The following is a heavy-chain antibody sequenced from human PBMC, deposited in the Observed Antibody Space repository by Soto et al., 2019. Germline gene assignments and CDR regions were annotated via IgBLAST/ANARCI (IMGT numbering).Heavy chain of an antibody. Sequence: PGGSLRLSCAASGFTFSSDAMSWVRQAPGKGLEWVSAISGSGGNTYYADSVNGRFTISRDNSKNTLYLQVNSLRAEDAAVYYCAKWVASGTFHYYYMDVWGKGTTVTVSS. CDR1: GFTFSSDA. CDR3: AKWVASGTFHYYYMDV. CDR2: ISGSGGNT. J-gene: IGHJ6*03. V-gene: IGHV3-23*01. D-gene: IGHD5-12*01.